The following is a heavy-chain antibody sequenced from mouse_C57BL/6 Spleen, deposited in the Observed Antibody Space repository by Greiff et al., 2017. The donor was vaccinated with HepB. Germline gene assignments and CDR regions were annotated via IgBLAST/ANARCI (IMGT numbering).Heavy chain of an antibody. J-gene: IGHJ1*03. V-gene: IGHV5-17*01. Sequence: EVHLVESGGGLVKPGGSLKLSCAASGFTFSDYGTHWVRQAPEKGLEWVAYISSGSSTIYYADTVKGRFTISRDNAKNTMFLQMTSRRSEDTAMYYCARDYGSTVPLDVWGTGTTVTVSS. D-gene: IGHD1-1*01. CDR2: ISSGSSTI. CDR3: ARDYGSTVPLDV. CDR1: GFTFSDYG.